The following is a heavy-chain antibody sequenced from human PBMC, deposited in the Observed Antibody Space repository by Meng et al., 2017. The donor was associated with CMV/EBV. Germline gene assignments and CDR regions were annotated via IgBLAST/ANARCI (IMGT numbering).Heavy chain of an antibody. Sequence: SETLSLTCTVSGGSISSSSYYWGWIRQPPGKGLEWIGSIYYSGSTYYNPSLKSRVTISVDTSKNQFSLKLSSVTAADTAVYYCARGWKWLRGPFDYWGQGTLVTVSS. V-gene: IGHV4-39*07. CDR3: ARGWKWLRGPFDY. CDR2: IYYSGST. J-gene: IGHJ4*02. D-gene: IGHD5-12*01. CDR1: GGSISSSSYY.